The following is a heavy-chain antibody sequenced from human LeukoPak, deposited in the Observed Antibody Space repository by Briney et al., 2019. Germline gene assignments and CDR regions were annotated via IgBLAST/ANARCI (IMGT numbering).Heavy chain of an antibody. J-gene: IGHJ4*02. CDR3: ASQQPPRFY. V-gene: IGHV3-23*01. CDR1: GFTFSRYA. Sequence: PGGSLRLSCAASGFTFSRYAMTWVRHFPGKGLEWVSTINNFGDTTHYADSVKGRFTISRDNSGSILYLQMHSLRAEDTAFYYCASQQPPRFYWGQGTLVSVSS. CDR2: INNFGDTT. D-gene: IGHD5-18*01.